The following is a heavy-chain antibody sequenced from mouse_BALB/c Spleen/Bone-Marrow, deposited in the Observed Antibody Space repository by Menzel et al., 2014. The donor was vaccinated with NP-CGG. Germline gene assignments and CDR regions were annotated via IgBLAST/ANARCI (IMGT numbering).Heavy chain of an antibody. CDR3: ARILWDYYAMDY. D-gene: IGHD1-1*02. CDR1: GYTFSSYW. Sequence: QVQLQQPGAELMKPGASVRISCKATGYTFSSYWIEWVKQRPGHGLEWIGEIFPGSGTTNYNEKFEGKATFTADTSSNTAFVQLSSLTSEDFAVYYCARILWDYYAMDYWGQGTSVTVSS. V-gene: IGHV1-9*01. CDR2: IFPGSGTT. J-gene: IGHJ4*01.